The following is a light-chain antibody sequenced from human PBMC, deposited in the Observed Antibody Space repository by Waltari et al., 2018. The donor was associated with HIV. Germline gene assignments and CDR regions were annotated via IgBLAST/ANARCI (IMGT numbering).Light chain of an antibody. V-gene: IGKV3-15*01. CDR1: QSVHSN. CDR3: QHYNNWPPWT. Sequence: EISVTHPPATTPGSPEDRVTVACRASQSVHSNLAWYQQKPGQPPRLLIYGASTRATGIPARFSGSGSGTEFTLTISSLQSEDFAVYYCQHYNNWPPWTFGQGTQLEIK. CDR2: GAS. J-gene: IGKJ2*02.